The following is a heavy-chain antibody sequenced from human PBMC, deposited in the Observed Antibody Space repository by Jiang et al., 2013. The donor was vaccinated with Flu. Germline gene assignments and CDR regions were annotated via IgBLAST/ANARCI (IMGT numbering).Heavy chain of an antibody. CDR2: VSYSGNT. J-gene: IGHJ4*02. D-gene: IGHD5-24*01. CDR3: ARRRDGYKSPNFDY. Sequence: GPGLVKPSETLSLTCTVSGGSITINNYWWVWVRQPPGKGLEWIGSVSYSGNTYYNPSLKSRVTISADTSKNQFSLKLSSVTAADTAVFYCARRRDGYKSPNFDYWGQGNQVTVSS. V-gene: IGHV4-39*01. CDR1: GGSITINNYW.